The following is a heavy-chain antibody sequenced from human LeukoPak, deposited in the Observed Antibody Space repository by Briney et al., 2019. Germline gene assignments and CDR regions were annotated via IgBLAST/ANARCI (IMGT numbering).Heavy chain of an antibody. J-gene: IGHJ4*02. V-gene: IGHV4-39*07. CDR2: IYYSGST. CDR3: ARVRHYYDSSGYYRYFDY. CDR1: GGSISSSSYY. D-gene: IGHD3-22*01. Sequence: PSETLSLTCTVSGGSISSSSYYWGWIRQPPGKGLEWIGSIYYSGSTYYNPSLKSRVTISVDTSKNQFSLKLSSVTAADTAVYYCARVRHYYDSSGYYRYFDYWGQETLVTVSS.